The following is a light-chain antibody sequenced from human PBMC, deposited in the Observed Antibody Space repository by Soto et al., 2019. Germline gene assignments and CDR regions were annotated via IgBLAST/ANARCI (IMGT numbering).Light chain of an antibody. CDR3: AAWDDSLNGYV. CDR2: SNN. V-gene: IGLV1-44*01. CDR1: SSNIGSNT. Sequence: QPVLTQPPSASGTPGQRVTISCSGSSSNIGSNTVNWYQQLPGTAPKLLIYSNNQRPSGVPDRFSGSKSGTSASLAISGLQSEYEADYYCAAWDDSLNGYVFGTGTKLPS. J-gene: IGLJ1*01.